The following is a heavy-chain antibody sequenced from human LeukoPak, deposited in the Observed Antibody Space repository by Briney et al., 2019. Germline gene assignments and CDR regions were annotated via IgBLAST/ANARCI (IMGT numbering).Heavy chain of an antibody. D-gene: IGHD2-15*01. CDR2: TRNKANSYTT. CDR3: VRDQYCSGGSCPYGMDV. V-gene: IGHV3-72*01. J-gene: IGHJ6*02. Sequence: GGSLRLSCAASGFTFSDHYIDWVRQAPGKGLAWVGRTRNKANSYTTEYAASVKGRFTISRDDSKNSLYLQMNSLKTEDTAVYYCVRDQYCSGGSCPYGMDVWGQGTTVTVSS. CDR1: GFTFSDHY.